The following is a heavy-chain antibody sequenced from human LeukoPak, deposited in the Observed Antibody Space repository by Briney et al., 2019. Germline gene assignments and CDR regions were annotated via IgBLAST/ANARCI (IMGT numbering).Heavy chain of an antibody. CDR3: ARVALSTGCADY. Sequence: GGSLRLSCAASGFTFSSYGMHWVRQAPGKGLEWVAITSYDGSNKYYAESVKGRFTISRDNSKNTLYLQMNSLRAEDTAVYYCARVALSTGCADYWGQGTLVTVSS. V-gene: IGHV3-30*03. J-gene: IGHJ4*02. CDR2: TSYDGSNK. D-gene: IGHD2-15*01. CDR1: GFTFSSYG.